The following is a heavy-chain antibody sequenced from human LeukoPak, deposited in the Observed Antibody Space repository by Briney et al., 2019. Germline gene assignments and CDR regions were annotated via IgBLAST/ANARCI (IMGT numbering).Heavy chain of an antibody. Sequence: PGGSLRDSCAAAGFTFSSYIVNWGRQAPREGLEWISYISGRTGTMYYADSVQGRFTISRDNAKNSLYLQMNSLRAEDTAAYYCANSLRSETGLYVAFDIWGQGTTVTVSS. CDR2: ISGRTGTM. V-gene: IGHV3-48*01. D-gene: IGHD1-26*01. CDR1: GFTFSSYI. CDR3: ANSLRSETGLYVAFDI. J-gene: IGHJ3*02.